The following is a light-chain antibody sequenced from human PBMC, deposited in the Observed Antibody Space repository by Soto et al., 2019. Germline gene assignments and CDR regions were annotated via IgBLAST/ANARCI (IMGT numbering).Light chain of an antibody. Sequence: QSVLTQPASVSGSPGQSITISCTGTSSDVGSYNLVSWYQQHPGKAPKLMLYEVNSRPSGVSSRFSGSKSGNTASLTISGLQAEDEADYYCTSFASSNTPVVFGGGTKGTVL. CDR3: TSFASSNTPVV. CDR1: SSDVGSYNL. J-gene: IGLJ2*01. V-gene: IGLV2-14*02. CDR2: EVN.